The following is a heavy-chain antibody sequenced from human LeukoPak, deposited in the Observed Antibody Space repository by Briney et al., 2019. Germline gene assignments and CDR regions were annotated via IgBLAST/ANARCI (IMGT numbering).Heavy chain of an antibody. J-gene: IGHJ4*02. CDR2: ISYDGSNK. V-gene: IGHV3-30-3*01. D-gene: IGHD3-22*01. Sequence: GGSLRLSCAASGFTFNSYAMHWVRQAPGKGLEWVAVISYDGSNKYYADSVKGRFTISRDNSKNTLYLQMNSLRAEDTAVYYCARERRSLTMIVVVITTGPYYFDYWGQGTLVTVSS. CDR1: GFTFNSYA. CDR3: ARERRSLTMIVVVITTGPYYFDY.